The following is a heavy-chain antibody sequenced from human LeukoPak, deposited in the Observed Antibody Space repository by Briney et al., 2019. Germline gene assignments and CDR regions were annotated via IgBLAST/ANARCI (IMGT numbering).Heavy chain of an antibody. CDR1: GGTISSYA. CDR2: IIPIFGTA. Sequence: ASVKVSCKASGGTISSYAISWVRQAPGQGLEWMGGIIPIFGTANYAQKFQGRVTITADESTSTAYMELISLRSEDTAVYYCARATCGGDCYSMSWFDPWGQGTLVTVSS. V-gene: IGHV1-69*13. J-gene: IGHJ5*02. CDR3: ARATCGGDCYSMSWFDP. D-gene: IGHD2-21*02.